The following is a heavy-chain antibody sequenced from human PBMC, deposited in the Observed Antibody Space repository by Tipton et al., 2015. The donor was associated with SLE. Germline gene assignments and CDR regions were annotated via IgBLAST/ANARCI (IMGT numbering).Heavy chain of an antibody. V-gene: IGHV3-30-3*01. J-gene: IGHJ5*02. CDR1: GFTFSSYA. CDR3: ARGPWFDP. Sequence: SLRLSCAASGFTFSSYAMHWVRQAPGKGLEWVAVISYDGSNKYYADSVKGRFTISRDNSKNTLYLQMNSLRAEGTAVYYCARGPWFDPWGQGTLVTVSS. CDR2: ISYDGSNK.